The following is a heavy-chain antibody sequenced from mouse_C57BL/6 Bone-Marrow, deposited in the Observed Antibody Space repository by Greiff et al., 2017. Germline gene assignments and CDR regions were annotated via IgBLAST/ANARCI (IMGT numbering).Heavy chain of an antibody. V-gene: IGHV5-15*01. D-gene: IGHD1-1*01. CDR3: ARLHLRAMDY. Sequence: VKLMESGGGLVQPGGSLKLSCAASGFTFSDYGMAWVRQAPRKGPEWVAFISNFAYSIYYADTVTGRFTISRENAKNTLYLKMSSLRSEDTTMDYCARLHLRAMDYWGQGTSVTVSS. CDR2: ISNFAYSI. J-gene: IGHJ4*01. CDR1: GFTFSDYG.